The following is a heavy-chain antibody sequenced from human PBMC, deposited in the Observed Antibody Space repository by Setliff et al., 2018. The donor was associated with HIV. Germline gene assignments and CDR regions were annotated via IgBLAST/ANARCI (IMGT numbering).Heavy chain of an antibody. J-gene: IGHJ6*03. CDR2: INHSGRT. D-gene: IGHD6-13*01. Sequence: SETLSLTCTVSGGSISSGDYYWSWIRQPPGKGLEWIGEINHSGRTKYSPSLRSRVSISVDTSKTQFSLKLSSVTAADTAVYFCARLIAAAGANHYYYYMDVWGKGTTVTVSS. V-gene: IGHV4-39*07. CDR3: ARLIAAAGANHYYYYMDV. CDR1: GGSISSGDYY.